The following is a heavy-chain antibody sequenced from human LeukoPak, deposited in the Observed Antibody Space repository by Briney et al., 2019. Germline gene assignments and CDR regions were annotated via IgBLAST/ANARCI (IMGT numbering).Heavy chain of an antibody. CDR2: INAGNGNT. Sequence: GASVKVSCKASGYTFTSYAMHWVRQAPGQRLEWMGWINAGNGNTKYSQKFQGRVTITRDTSASTAYMELSSLRSEDTAVYYCARDSAAAGTIDFQHWGQGTLVTVSS. D-gene: IGHD6-13*01. CDR3: ARDSAAAGTIDFQH. CDR1: GYTFTSYA. V-gene: IGHV1-3*01. J-gene: IGHJ1*01.